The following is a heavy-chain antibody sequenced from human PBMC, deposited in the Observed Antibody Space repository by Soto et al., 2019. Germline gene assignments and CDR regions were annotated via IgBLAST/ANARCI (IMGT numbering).Heavy chain of an antibody. CDR2: IHTSGRAT. J-gene: IGHJ6*02. CDR3: VKGRSKNCNITTCGLWMDA. V-gene: IGHV3-64D*06. CDR1: GIVFKSHA. Sequence: GGSLRLSCSVSGIVFKSHAMHWVRQPPGKGLEYVSSIHTSGRATFYADAVKGRFTVSRDNSKNTLDLELTSLKHEDTAVYYCVKGRSKNCNITTCGLWMDAWGQGTTVTVSS. D-gene: IGHD3-22*01.